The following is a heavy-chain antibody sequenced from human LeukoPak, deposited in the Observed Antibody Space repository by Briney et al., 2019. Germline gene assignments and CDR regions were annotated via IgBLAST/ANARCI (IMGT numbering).Heavy chain of an antibody. CDR1: GYSISSGYY. CDR2: IYHSGST. Sequence: SETLSLTCTVSGYSISSGYYWGWIRQPPGKGLEWIGSIYHSGSTYYNPSLKSRVTISVDTSKNQFSLKLSSVTAADTAVYYCARVGDSSGYPRQGVLWGQGTPVTVSS. CDR3: ARVGDSSGYPRQGVL. D-gene: IGHD3-22*01. J-gene: IGHJ4*02. V-gene: IGHV4-38-2*02.